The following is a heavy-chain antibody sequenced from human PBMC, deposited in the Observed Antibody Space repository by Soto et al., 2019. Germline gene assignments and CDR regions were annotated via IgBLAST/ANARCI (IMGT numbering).Heavy chain of an antibody. V-gene: IGHV4-59*01. Sequence: RSLTCTGSGGSINSYYWSWIRQPPGKGLEFIGYIYYSGSTNHNPSLKGRVTISVDTSKDQFSLKLTSVTAADTAVYYCARAGYLGYCSGGSCYMPDYWGQGSLVTVSS. J-gene: IGHJ4*02. CDR2: IYYSGST. CDR1: GGSINSYY. D-gene: IGHD2-15*01. CDR3: ARAGYLGYCSGGSCYMPDY.